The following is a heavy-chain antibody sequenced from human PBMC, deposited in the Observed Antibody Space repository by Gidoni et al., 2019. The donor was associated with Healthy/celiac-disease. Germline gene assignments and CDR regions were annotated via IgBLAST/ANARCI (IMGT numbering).Heavy chain of an antibody. V-gene: IGHV4-31*03. CDR1: GGSISSGGYY. CDR3: ASGTTYYYDSSGWVGWFDP. D-gene: IGHD3-22*01. Sequence: QVQLQESGPGLVKPSQTLSLTCTVSGGSISSGGYYWSWIRQHPGKGLEWIGYIYYSGSTYYNPSLKSRVTISVDTSKNQFSLKLSSVTAADTAVYYCASGTTYYYDSSGWVGWFDPWGQGTLVTVSS. CDR2: IYYSGST. J-gene: IGHJ5*02.